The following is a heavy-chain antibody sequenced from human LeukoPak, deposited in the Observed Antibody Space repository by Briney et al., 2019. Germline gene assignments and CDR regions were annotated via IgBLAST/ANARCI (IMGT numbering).Heavy chain of an antibody. J-gene: IGHJ4*02. CDR3: ARVQSDSSGYYRDGFDY. Sequence: GRSLRLSCAASGFTFSSYAMHWVRQAPGKGLEWVAVISYDGSNKYYADSVKGRFTISRDNSKNTLYLQMNSLRAEDTAVYYCARVQSDSSGYYRDGFDYWGQGTLVTVSS. CDR1: GFTFSSYA. CDR2: ISYDGSNK. D-gene: IGHD3-22*01. V-gene: IGHV3-30-3*01.